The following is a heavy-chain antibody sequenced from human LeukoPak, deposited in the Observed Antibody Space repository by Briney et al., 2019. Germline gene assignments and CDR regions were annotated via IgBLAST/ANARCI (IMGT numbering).Heavy chain of an antibody. CDR2: INNNGGST. J-gene: IGHJ4*02. V-gene: IGHV3-23*01. D-gene: IGHD3-10*01. CDR3: AKPVTVGSPFDY. CDR1: GFTFSSYA. Sequence: GGSLRLSCAASGFTFSSYAMSWVRQAPGKGLEWVSTINNNGGSTSYADSVKGRFTISRDNSKNTLYLQMNSLRAEDTAVYYCAKPVTVGSPFDYWGQGTLVSVSS.